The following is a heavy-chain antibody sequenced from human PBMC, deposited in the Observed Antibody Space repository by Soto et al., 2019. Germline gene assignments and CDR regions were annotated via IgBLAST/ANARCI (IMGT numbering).Heavy chain of an antibody. D-gene: IGHD3-22*01. CDR3: ARLNYYDSSGSPG. CDR1: GYTFTGYY. CDR2: IIPIFGTA. J-gene: IGHJ4*02. Sequence: VASVKVSCKASGYTFTGYYMHWVRQAPGQGLEWMGGIIPIFGTANYAQKFQGRVTITADESTSTAYMELSSLRSEDTAVYYCARLNYYDSSGSPGWGQGTLVTVSS. V-gene: IGHV1-69*13.